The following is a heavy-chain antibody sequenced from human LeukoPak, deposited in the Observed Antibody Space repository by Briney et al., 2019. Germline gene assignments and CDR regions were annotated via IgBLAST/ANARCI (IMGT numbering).Heavy chain of an antibody. V-gene: IGHV3-11*04. CDR3: ARDGGTLTSRFDY. Sequence: PGGSLRLSCAASGFTFSDHYMTWIRQAPGKGLEWVSYISSTGSTIYYADSVKGRFTISRDNAKNSLYLQMNSLSAEDTAVYYCARDGGTLTSRFDYWGQGTLVTASS. D-gene: IGHD4-11*01. J-gene: IGHJ4*02. CDR1: GFTFSDHY. CDR2: ISSTGSTI.